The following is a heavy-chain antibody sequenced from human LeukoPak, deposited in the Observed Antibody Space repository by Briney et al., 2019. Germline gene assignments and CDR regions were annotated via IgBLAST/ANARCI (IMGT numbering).Heavy chain of an antibody. CDR3: ASPIVVVVATTGVDAFDI. CDR2: MNPNSGNT. Sequence: ASVKVSCKASGYTFTSYDINWVRQATGQGLEWMGWMNPNSGNTGFAQKFQGRVTMTTNTSISTAYMELSSLRSEDAALYYCASPIVVVVATTGVDAFDIWGQGTMVTVSS. D-gene: IGHD2-21*01. J-gene: IGHJ3*02. V-gene: IGHV1-8*01. CDR1: GYTFTSYD.